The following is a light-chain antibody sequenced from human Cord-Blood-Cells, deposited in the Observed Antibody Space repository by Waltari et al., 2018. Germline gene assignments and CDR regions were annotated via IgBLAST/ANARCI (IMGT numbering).Light chain of an antibody. V-gene: IGLV3-27*01. J-gene: IGLJ3*02. Sequence: SSELTQPSSGSVSPGPRARITRSGDGLAKKYARWLQQQPGQGPVLAIYKDRERPSGVPERLAGTIAGTTVTLSSSGAQVEDEADYYCYAAADRGFGRGTNLTVL. CDR2: KDR. CDR3: YAAADRG. CDR1: GLAKKY.